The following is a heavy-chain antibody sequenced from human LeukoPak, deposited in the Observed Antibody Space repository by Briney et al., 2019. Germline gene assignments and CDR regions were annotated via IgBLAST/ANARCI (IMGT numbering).Heavy chain of an antibody. V-gene: IGHV3-33*01. CDR2: IWYDGSNK. CDR1: GFTFSSYG. J-gene: IGHJ6*02. Sequence: GGSLRLSCAASGFTFSSYGMHWVRQAPGKGLEWVAVIWYDGSNKYYADSVKGRFTISRDNSKNTLYLQVNSLRAEDTAVYYCARDRDYDFWSGNYSNYYYGMDVWGQGTTVTVSS. D-gene: IGHD3-3*01. CDR3: ARDRDYDFWSGNYSNYYYGMDV.